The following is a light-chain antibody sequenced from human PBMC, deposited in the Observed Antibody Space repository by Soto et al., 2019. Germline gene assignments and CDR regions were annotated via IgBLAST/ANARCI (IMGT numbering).Light chain of an antibody. CDR2: GNN. Sequence: QAVVTQSPSVSGAPGQRVTISCTGSRSNIGAGYGVHWYQQVPGTAPKLLIHGNNNRPSGVPDRFSASESGTSASLAITGLQAEDEADYICQSYDSGLTGRVVFGGGTKLTVL. CDR3: QSYDSGLTGRVV. V-gene: IGLV1-40*01. CDR1: RSNIGAGYG. J-gene: IGLJ2*01.